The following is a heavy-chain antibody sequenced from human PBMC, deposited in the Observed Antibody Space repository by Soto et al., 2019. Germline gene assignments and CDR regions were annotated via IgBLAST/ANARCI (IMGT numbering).Heavy chain of an antibody. CDR1: GYSFTSNW. CDR3: ARMGSSYGTDV. V-gene: IGHV5-10-1*01. CDR2: IDPSDSYT. D-gene: IGHD3-16*01. Sequence: GESLKISCKGSGYSFTSNWISWVRQMPGKGLQWMGRIDPSDSYTNYSPSFQGHVTISADKSISTAYLQWSSLKASDTAIYYCARMGSSYGTDVWGQGTTVTVSS. J-gene: IGHJ6*02.